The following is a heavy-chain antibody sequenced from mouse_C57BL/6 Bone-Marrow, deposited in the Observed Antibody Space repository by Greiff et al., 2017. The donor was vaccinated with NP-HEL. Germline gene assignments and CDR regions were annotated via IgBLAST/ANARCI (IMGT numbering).Heavy chain of an antibody. J-gene: IGHJ2*01. CDR1: GFTFSSYG. CDR3: ARRALITTVVAQNYFDY. Sequence: EVKVVESGGDLVKPGGSLKLSCAASGFTFSSYGMSWVRQTPDKRLEWVATISSGGSYTYYPDSVKGRFTISRDTAKNTLYLQMSSLKSEDTAMYYCARRALITTVVAQNYFDYWGQGTTLTVSS. V-gene: IGHV5-6*02. CDR2: ISSGGSYT. D-gene: IGHD1-1*01.